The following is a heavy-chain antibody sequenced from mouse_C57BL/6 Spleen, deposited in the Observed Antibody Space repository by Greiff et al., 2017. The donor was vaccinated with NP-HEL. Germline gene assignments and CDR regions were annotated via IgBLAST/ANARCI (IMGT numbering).Heavy chain of an antibody. Sequence: EVKLVESGGGLVQPGGSLKLSCAASGFTFSDYGMAWVRQAPRKGPEWVAFISNLAYSIYYADTVTGRFTISRENAKNTLYLEMSSLRSEDTAMYYCARRYDYDDGYYAMDYWGQGTSVTVSS. CDR2: ISNLAYSI. CDR1: GFTFSDYG. D-gene: IGHD2-4*01. CDR3: ARRYDYDDGYYAMDY. V-gene: IGHV5-15*01. J-gene: IGHJ4*01.